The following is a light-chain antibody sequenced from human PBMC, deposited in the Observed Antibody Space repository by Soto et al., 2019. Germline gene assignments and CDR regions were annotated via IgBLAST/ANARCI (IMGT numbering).Light chain of an antibody. Sequence: QSALTQPPSASGSPGRSVTISCSGTSSDVGDYNSVSWYQQHPGKAPKLIIYEVSKRPSGVPDRFSGSKSGNAASLTVSGLQAEDEADYYCGTWDSSLSAYVFGTGTKLTVL. J-gene: IGLJ1*01. CDR2: EVS. V-gene: IGLV2-8*01. CDR1: SSDVGDYNS. CDR3: GTWDSSLSAYV.